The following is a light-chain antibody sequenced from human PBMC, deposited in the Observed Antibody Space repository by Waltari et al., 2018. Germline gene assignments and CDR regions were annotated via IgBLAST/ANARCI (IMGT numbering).Light chain of an antibody. V-gene: IGKV1-5*03. CDR2: KAS. CDR1: QSISSW. Sequence: DIQMTQSPSTLSASLGDRVTITCRASQSISSWLAWYPQKPGKAPRLLIYKASSLASGVPSRFSGSGSGTEFTLTISSLQPDDFATYYCQQYNSYITFGQGTRLEIK. J-gene: IGKJ5*01. CDR3: QQYNSYIT.